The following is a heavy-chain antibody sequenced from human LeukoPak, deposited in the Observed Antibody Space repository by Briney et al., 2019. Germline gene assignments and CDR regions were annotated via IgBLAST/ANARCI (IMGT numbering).Heavy chain of an antibody. Sequence: GGSLRLSCAASGFTFSAHYMSWVRQSPGKGLEWVSYISGSGSTIYYAASVKGRFTISRDNAKNSLYLQMNGLRAEHTAGYYFAREGITIFGVANSNSFDPRGQGTLVTVS. V-gene: IGHV3-11*01. CDR2: ISGSGSTI. J-gene: IGHJ5*02. D-gene: IGHD3-3*01. CDR3: AREGITIFGVANSNSFDP. CDR1: GFTFSAHY.